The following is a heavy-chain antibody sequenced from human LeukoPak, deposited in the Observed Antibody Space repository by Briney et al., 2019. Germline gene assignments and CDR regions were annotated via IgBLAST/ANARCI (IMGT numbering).Heavy chain of an antibody. Sequence: SETPSLTCTVSGGSISSYYWSWIRQPPGKGLEWIGYIYYSGSTNYNPSLKSRVTISVDTSKNQFSLKLSSVTAADTAVYYCARDPGGYSGYGQGFDYWGQGTLVTVSS. D-gene: IGHD5-12*01. J-gene: IGHJ4*02. V-gene: IGHV4-59*01. CDR3: ARDPGGYSGYGQGFDY. CDR1: GGSISSYY. CDR2: IYYSGST.